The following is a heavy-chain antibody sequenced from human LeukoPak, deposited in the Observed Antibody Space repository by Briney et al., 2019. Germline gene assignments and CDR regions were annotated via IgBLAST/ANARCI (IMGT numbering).Heavy chain of an antibody. D-gene: IGHD2-2*02. CDR2: IRSKAYGGTT. V-gene: IGHV3-49*03. Sequence: GGSLILSCTVSGFPFDDYAMRWFRQAPGKGLEGVGLIRSKAYGGTTEYAASVKGRFTISRDDSKIIAYLQMNSLRTEDTAVYYCSRSYTTSYYFDYWGQGTLVTVSS. J-gene: IGHJ4*02. CDR3: SRSYTTSYYFDY. CDR1: GFPFDDYA.